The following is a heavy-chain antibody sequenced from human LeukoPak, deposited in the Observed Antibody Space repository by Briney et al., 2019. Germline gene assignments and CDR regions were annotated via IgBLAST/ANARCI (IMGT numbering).Heavy chain of an antibody. CDR1: GYTFTSYG. J-gene: IGHJ4*02. CDR2: ISAYNGNT. Sequence: RASVKVSCKASGYTFTSYGISWVRQAPGQGLEWMGWISAYNGNTNYAQKLQGRVTMTTDTSTSTAYMELRSLRSDDTAVYYCARDAVSRYSSGWYNLGYWGQGTLVTVSS. D-gene: IGHD6-19*01. CDR3: ARDAVSRYSSGWYNLGY. V-gene: IGHV1-18*01.